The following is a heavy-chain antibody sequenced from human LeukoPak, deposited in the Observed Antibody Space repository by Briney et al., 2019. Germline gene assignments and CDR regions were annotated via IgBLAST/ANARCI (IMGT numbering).Heavy chain of an antibody. J-gene: IGHJ1*01. V-gene: IGHV4-39*07. Sequence: PSETLSLTCTVSGGSLSSSSYYWGWIRQPPGKGLEWIGSIYYSGSTYYNPSLKSRVTMSVDTSKNQFSLNLNSVTAADTAVYYCARGGAARLHFQNWGQGTLVTVSS. D-gene: IGHD6-6*01. CDR3: ARGGAARLHFQN. CDR1: GGSLSSSSYY. CDR2: IYYSGST.